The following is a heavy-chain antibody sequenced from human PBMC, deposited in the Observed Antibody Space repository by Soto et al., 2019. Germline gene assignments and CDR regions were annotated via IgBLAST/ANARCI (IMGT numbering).Heavy chain of an antibody. D-gene: IGHD1-1*01. V-gene: IGHV3-48*01. CDR2: ITSTSVT. Sequence: SLRLSCAASGFTFSTHSMNWVRQAPGKGLEWISYITSTSVTMYADSVKGRFTISRDNAKNSLYLQMNSLRVEDTAVYFCVGEVGFQLIYWGQGTLVTVSS. CDR3: VGEVGFQLIY. CDR1: GFTFSTHS. J-gene: IGHJ4*02.